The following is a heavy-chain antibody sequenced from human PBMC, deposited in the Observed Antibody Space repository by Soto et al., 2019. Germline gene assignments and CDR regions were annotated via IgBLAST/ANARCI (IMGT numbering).Heavy chain of an antibody. CDR2: SSNSGTFA. J-gene: IGHJ4*02. D-gene: IGHD1-1*01. CDR1: GFAFTDYY. Sequence: SGFAFTDYYMSWVRQAPGRGLEWISYSSNSGTFARYATSVKGRFSISRDNANNSLYLEMNSLRVEDTAVYYCARSGDNFNVLDYWGQGTPVTVSS. CDR3: ARSGDNFNVLDY. V-gene: IGHV3-11*06.